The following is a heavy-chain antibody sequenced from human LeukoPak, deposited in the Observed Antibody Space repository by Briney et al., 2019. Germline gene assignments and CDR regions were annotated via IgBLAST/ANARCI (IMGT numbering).Heavy chain of an antibody. V-gene: IGHV3-20*04. CDR2: INWNGGST. D-gene: IGHD5-18*01. CDR1: GFTFSSYE. CDR3: ARGYSYGRNWYFDL. Sequence: GGSLRLSCAASGFTFSSYEMNWVRQAPGKGLEWVSIINWNGGSTGYADSVKGRFTISRDNAKNSLYLQMNSLRAEDTALYYCARGYSYGRNWYFDLWGRGTLVTVSS. J-gene: IGHJ2*01.